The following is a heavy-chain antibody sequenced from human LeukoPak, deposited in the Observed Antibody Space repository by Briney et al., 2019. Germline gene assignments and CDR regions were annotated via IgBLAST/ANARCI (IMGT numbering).Heavy chain of an antibody. Sequence: GGSLRLSCAASGFTFSSYAMNWVRQAPGKGLNWVSAISGSGDNTYYADFVKGRFTISRDNSRNTLYLHMNSLRAEDTAVYYCAKGLRAYYYYGMDVWGQGTTVTVSS. CDR2: ISGSGDNT. V-gene: IGHV3-23*01. J-gene: IGHJ6*02. CDR1: GFTFSSYA. CDR3: AKGLRAYYYYGMDV.